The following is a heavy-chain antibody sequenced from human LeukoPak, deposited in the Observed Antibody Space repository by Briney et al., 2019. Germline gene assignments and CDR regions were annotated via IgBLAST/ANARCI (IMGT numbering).Heavy chain of an antibody. CDR1: GDSISSYY. Sequence: PSETLSLTCTVSGDSISSYYWSWIRQPPGKGLEWIGYIYYSGSTNYNPSLKSRVTISVDTSKNQFSLKLSSVTAADAAVYYCVRAGLRNWFDPWGQGTLVTVSS. J-gene: IGHJ5*02. V-gene: IGHV4-59*01. CDR3: VRAGLRNWFDP. CDR2: IYYSGST.